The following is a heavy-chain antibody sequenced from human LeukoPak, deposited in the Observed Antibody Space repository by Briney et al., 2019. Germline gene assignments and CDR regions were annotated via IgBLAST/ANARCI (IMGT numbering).Heavy chain of an antibody. CDR3: ARDEWLVHPDY. CDR1: GGSISSGSYY. Sequence: PSETLSLTCTVSGGSISSGSYYWSWIRQPAGKGLEWIGRIYTSGSTNYNPSLKSRVTISVDTSKNQFSLKLSSVTAADTAVYYCARDEWLVHPDYWGQGTLVTVSS. CDR2: IYTSGST. D-gene: IGHD6-19*01. V-gene: IGHV4-61*02. J-gene: IGHJ4*02.